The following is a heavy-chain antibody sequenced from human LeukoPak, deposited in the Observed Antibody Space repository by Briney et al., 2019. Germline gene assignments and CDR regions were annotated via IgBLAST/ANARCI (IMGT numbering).Heavy chain of an antibody. CDR1: GYTFTSYY. CDR2: IIPVFGTA. V-gene: IGHV1-69*06. Sequence: SVKVSCKASGYTFTSYYMHWVRQAPGQGLEWMGWIIPVFGTAKYAQKFQGRVTITADKSTSTVNMQLNSLKSEDTAVYYCARRAFDPWGQGTLVTVSS. J-gene: IGHJ5*02. CDR3: ARRAFDP.